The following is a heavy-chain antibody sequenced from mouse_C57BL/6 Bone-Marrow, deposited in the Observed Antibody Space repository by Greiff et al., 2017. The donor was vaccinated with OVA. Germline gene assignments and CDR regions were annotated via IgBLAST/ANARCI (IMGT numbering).Heavy chain of an antibody. CDR1: GYTFTSYW. CDR2: IDPSDSYT. V-gene: IGHV1-50*01. CDR3: ARSYYYGSEAMDY. Sequence: QVQLQQPGAELVKPGASVKLSCKASGYTFTSYWMQWVKQRPGQGLEWIGEIDPSDSYTNYNQKFKGKATWTVDTSSSTAYMQLSSLTAEDSAVDYCARSYYYGSEAMDYWGQGTSVTVSS. J-gene: IGHJ4*01. D-gene: IGHD1-1*01.